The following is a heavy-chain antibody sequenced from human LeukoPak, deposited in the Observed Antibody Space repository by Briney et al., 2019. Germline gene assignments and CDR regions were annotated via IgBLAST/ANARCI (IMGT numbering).Heavy chain of an antibody. Sequence: PGGSLRLSCAASGFTFDDYGMSWVRQAPGKGLEWVSGINWNGGSTGYADSVKGRFTISRDNGKNSLYLQMNSLRAEDTALYYCARVAGSGWLPNFYCWGQGTLVTVSS. CDR1: GFTFDDYG. CDR2: INWNGGST. D-gene: IGHD6-19*01. CDR3: ARVAGSGWLPNFYC. V-gene: IGHV3-20*04. J-gene: IGHJ4*02.